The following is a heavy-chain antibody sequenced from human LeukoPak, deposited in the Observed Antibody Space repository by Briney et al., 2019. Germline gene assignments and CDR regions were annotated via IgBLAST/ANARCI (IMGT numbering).Heavy chain of an antibody. CDR1: GGSISSHY. D-gene: IGHD1-14*01. Sequence: SETLSLTCTVSGGSISSHYWSWIRQPPGKGLEWIGYIYYSGSTNYNPSLKSRVTISVDTSKNQFSLKLSSVTAADTAVYYCAGRGPQGYYYYMDVWGKGTTVTVSS. CDR2: IYYSGST. CDR3: AGRGPQGYYYYMDV. V-gene: IGHV4-59*11. J-gene: IGHJ6*03.